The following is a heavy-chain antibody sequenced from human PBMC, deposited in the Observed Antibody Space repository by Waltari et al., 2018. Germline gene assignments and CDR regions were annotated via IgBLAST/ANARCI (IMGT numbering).Heavy chain of an antibody. CDR1: GLTLRNCW. V-gene: IGHV3-74*01. Sequence: EVQLVESGGGLVQPGGSLRLSCAAPGLTLRNCWMHWDRQVPEKGLLWCSHGNSDGNSPSYADSVKGRCTVSRDYSDNTIHLQMDSLRADDTAVYFCAKPFYNWDDPLHSWGQGAPVTVSS. D-gene: IGHD1-20*01. CDR3: AKPFYNWDDPLHS. CDR2: GNSDGNSP. J-gene: IGHJ1*01.